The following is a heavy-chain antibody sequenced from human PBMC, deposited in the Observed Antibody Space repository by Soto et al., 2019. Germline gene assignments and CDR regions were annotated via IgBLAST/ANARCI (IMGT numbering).Heavy chain of an antibody. V-gene: IGHV1-69*01. D-gene: IGHD6-6*01. CDR3: AGGAARYIYYYYGMDV. CDR2: IIPIFGTA. CDR1: GGTFSSYA. Sequence: QVQLVQSGAEVKKPGPSVKVSCKASGGTFSSYAISWVRQAPGQGLEWMGGIIPIFGTANYAQKFQGRVTITADESTSTAYMELSSLRSEDTAVYYCAGGAARYIYYYYGMDVWGQGTTVTVSS. J-gene: IGHJ6*02.